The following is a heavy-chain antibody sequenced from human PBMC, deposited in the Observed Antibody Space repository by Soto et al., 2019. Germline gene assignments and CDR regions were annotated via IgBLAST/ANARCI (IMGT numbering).Heavy chain of an antibody. CDR2: ITSDTNTI. CDR1: GFRFNIYS. CDR3: ARSVEGHFDY. J-gene: IGHJ4*02. D-gene: IGHD6-19*01. V-gene: IGHV3-48*02. Sequence: EVQLVESGGGLVQPGGSLRLSCAASGFRFNIYSMNWIRQAPGKGLEWFAYITSDTNTIKYADSVRGRFTISRDNAKNSVDLQMNSLRDEDTAVYYCARSVEGHFDYWDQGTVVTVSS.